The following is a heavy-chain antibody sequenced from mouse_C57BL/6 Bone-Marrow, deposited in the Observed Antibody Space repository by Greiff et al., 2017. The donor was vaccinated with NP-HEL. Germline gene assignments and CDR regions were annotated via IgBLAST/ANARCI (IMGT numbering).Heavy chain of an antibody. V-gene: IGHV5-2*01. J-gene: IGHJ1*03. D-gene: IGHD1-1*01. CDR2: INSDGGST. CDR1: EYEFPSHD. CDR3: ARQAYYYGSSYWYFDV. Sequence: EVMLVESGGGLVQPGESLKLSCESNEYEFPSHDMSWVRKTPEKRLELVAAINSDGGSTYYPDTMERRFIISRDNTKKTLYLQMSSLRSEDTALYYCARQAYYYGSSYWYFDVWGTGTTVTVSS.